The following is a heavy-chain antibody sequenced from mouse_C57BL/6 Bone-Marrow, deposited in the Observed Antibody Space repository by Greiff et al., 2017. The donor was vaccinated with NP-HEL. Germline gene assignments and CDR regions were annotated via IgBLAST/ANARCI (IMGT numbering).Heavy chain of an antibody. V-gene: IGHV5-12*01. D-gene: IGHD1-1*01. J-gene: IGHJ1*03. CDR2: ISNGGGST. CDR1: GFTFSDYY. CDR3: ASQYYGSSYDWYFDV. Sequence: EVQVVESGGGLVQPGGSLKLSCAASGFTFSDYYMYWVRQTPEKRLEWVAYISNGGGSTYYPDTVKGRFTISRDNAKNTLYLQMSRLKSEDTAMYYCASQYYGSSYDWYFDVWGTGTTVTVSS.